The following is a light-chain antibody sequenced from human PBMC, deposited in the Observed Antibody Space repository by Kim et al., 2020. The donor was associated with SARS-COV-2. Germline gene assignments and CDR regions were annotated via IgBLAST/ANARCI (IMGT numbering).Light chain of an antibody. J-gene: IGKJ2*01. Sequence: ETVLTQSPGTLSLSPGERATLSCRASQSVSSSYLAWYQQKPGQAPRLLIYGASSRATGIPDRFSDSGSGTDFTLTISRLEPEDFAVYYCQQYGSSPPYTFGQGTKLEI. CDR1: QSVSSSY. CDR2: GAS. CDR3: QQYGSSPPYT. V-gene: IGKV3-20*01.